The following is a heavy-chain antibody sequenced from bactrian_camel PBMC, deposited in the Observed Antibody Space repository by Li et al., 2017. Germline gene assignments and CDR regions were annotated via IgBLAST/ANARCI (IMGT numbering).Heavy chain of an antibody. J-gene: IGHJ4*01. V-gene: IGHV3S25*01. CDR1: GFTFTSYA. CDR2: IINRGGTT. D-gene: IGHD2*01. Sequence: QLVESGGGLVQPGGSLRLSCAASGFTFTSYAIYWVRQAPGKGLEWVSIINRGGTTYYADSMKGRFTISRDNATNTVYLQMNSLKPEDTAVYYCVSLVGRLLVHQGTQVTVS.